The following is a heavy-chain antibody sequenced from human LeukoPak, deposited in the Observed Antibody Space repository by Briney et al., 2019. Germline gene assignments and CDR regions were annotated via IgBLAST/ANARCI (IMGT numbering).Heavy chain of an antibody. J-gene: IGHJ4*02. V-gene: IGHV3-9*03. CDR3: AKQSSSWYSFDY. Sequence: GGSLRLSCVASGFTFSNYNMNWVRQAPGKGLEWVSGISWNSGSIGYADSVKGRFTISRDNAKNSLYLQMNSLRAEDMALYYCAKQSSSWYSFDYWGQGTLVTVSS. D-gene: IGHD6-13*01. CDR1: GFTFSNYN. CDR2: ISWNSGSI.